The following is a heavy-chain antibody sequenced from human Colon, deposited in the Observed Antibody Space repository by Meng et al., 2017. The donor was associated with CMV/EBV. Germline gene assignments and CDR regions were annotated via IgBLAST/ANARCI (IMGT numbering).Heavy chain of an antibody. CDR2: IRTYNGDT. Sequence: ASVKVSCKASGYTVTTYGIGWVRQAPGQGLEWMGWIRTYNGDTNHAQNFQGRLTMTTDISTSTAYMELTSLRSNDTAVYYCARGVTGTPRAFDYWGQGTLVTVSS. CDR1: GYTVTTYG. CDR3: ARGVTGTPRAFDY. D-gene: IGHD1-7*01. V-gene: IGHV1-18*01. J-gene: IGHJ4*02.